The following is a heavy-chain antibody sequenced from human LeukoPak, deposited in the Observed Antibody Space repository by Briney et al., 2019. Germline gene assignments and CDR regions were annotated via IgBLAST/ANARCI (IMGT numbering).Heavy chain of an antibody. CDR3: ARGRIAVAGPYFDY. CDR2: IIPIFGTA. V-gene: IGHV1-69*13. CDR1: GYTFTGYY. J-gene: IGHJ4*02. D-gene: IGHD6-19*01. Sequence: SVTVSCKASGYTFTGYYMHWVRQAPGRGLEWMGGIIPIFGTANYAQKFQGRVTITADESTSTAYMELSSLRSEDTAVYYCARGRIAVAGPYFDYWGQGTLVTVSS.